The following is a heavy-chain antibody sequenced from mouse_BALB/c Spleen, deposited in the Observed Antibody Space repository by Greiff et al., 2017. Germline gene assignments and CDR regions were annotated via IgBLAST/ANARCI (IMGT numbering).Heavy chain of an antibody. Sequence: QVQLKESGAELVRPGSSVKISCKASGYAFSSYWMNWVKQRPGQGLEWIGQIYPGDGDTNYNGKFKGKATLTADKSSSTAYMQLSSLTSEDSAVYFCARLGGNWYFDVWGAGTTVTVSS. CDR2: IYPGDGDT. J-gene: IGHJ1*01. V-gene: IGHV1-80*01. CDR1: GYAFSSYW. CDR3: ARLGGNWYFDV.